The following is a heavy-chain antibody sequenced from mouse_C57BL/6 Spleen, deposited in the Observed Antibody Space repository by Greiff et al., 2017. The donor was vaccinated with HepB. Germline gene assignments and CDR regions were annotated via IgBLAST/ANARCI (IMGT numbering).Heavy chain of an antibody. Sequence: ESGPGLVKPSQSLSLTCSVTGYSITSGYYWNWIRQFPGNKLEWMGYISYDGSNNYNPSLKNRISITRDTSKNQFFLKLNSVTTEDTATYYCARDEGYDYGYWGQGTTLTVSS. D-gene: IGHD2-4*01. CDR2: ISYDGSN. CDR1: GYSITSGYY. CDR3: ARDEGYDYGY. V-gene: IGHV3-6*01. J-gene: IGHJ2*01.